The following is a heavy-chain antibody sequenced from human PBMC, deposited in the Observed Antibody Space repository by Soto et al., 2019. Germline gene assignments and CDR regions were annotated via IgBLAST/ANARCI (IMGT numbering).Heavy chain of an antibody. CDR2: IKHDGGDE. CDR1: GFSFSGYW. J-gene: IGHJ4*02. D-gene: IGHD6-13*01. V-gene: IGHV3-7*01. CDR3: ATAGIADYFDH. Sequence: GGSLRLSCAVSGFSFSGYWMGWVRRAPGKGLEWVADIKHDGGDEYYVDSVKGRFTISRDNARDSVYLQMNSLRVEDTAVYYCATAGIADYFDHWGQGTLVTVSS.